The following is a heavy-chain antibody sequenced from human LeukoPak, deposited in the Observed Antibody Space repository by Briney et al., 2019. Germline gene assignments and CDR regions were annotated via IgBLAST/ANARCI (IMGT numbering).Heavy chain of an antibody. Sequence: GGSLRLSCAASGFTVSRDYMSWVRQAPGKGLEWVSVIYSGGSTYYAVSVKGRFTISRDKSKNTVYLQMNSLRFEDTAMYYCARNWFDPWGQGTLVTVSS. CDR1: GFTVSRDY. V-gene: IGHV3-53*05. CDR2: IYSGGST. J-gene: IGHJ5*02. CDR3: ARNWFDP.